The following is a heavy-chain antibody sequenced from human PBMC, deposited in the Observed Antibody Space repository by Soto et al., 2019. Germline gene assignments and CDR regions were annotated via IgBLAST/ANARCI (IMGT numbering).Heavy chain of an antibody. CDR2: ISGSGGIP. CDR3: AKEGTSGLYYFDY. D-gene: IGHD6-19*01. CDR1: GFTFSNYA. Sequence: EVQLLESGGGLVQPGGSLRLSCAASGFTFSNYAMNWVRQAPGKGLEWVSTISGSGGIPYYADSVKGRFTISRDNSKNTLYLQMNILRAGDSAIYYCAKEGTSGLYYFDYWGQGTLVTVSS. J-gene: IGHJ4*02. V-gene: IGHV3-23*01.